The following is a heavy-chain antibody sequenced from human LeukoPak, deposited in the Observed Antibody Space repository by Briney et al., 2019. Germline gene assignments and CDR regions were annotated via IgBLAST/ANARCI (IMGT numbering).Heavy chain of an antibody. J-gene: IGHJ5*02. V-gene: IGHV3-15*01. D-gene: IGHD3-3*01. CDR3: TTGLDDFWSGYYSRWFDP. CDR1: GFTFTNAW. Sequence: PGESLRLSCAASGFTFTNAWMSWVRQAPGKGLEWVGRIKSKTDGGTRDYAAPVKGRFTISRDDSKKMVYLQMNSMKTEEIAVYYFTTGLDDFWSGYYSRWFDPWGQGTLVTVSS. CDR2: IKSKTDGGTR.